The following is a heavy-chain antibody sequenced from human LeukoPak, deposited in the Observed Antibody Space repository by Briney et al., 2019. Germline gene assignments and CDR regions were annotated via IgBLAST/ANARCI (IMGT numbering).Heavy chain of an antibody. V-gene: IGHV3-23*01. CDR2: ISGSGGST. J-gene: IGHJ6*03. D-gene: IGHD3-3*01. Sequence: PGGSLSLSCAASGFTFSSYAMSWVRQAPGKGLEWVSAISGSGGSTYYADSVKGRFTISRDNSKNTLYLQTNSLRAEGTAVYYCAKGAIFGVVINYYYYYYYMDVWGKGTTVTVSS. CDR3: AKGAIFGVVINYYYYYYYMDV. CDR1: GFTFSSYA.